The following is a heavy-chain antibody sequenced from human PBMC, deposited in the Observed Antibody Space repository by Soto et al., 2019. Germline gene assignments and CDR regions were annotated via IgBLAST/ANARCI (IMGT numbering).Heavy chain of an antibody. Sequence: SETLSLTCTVSGGSVSSGSYYWSWIRQPPGKGLEWIGYIYYSGSTNYNPSLKSRVTISVDTSKNQFSLKLSSVTAADTAVYYCARGEILPPEYYYYGMDVWGQGTTVTVSS. V-gene: IGHV4-61*01. D-gene: IGHD3-10*01. CDR3: ARGEILPPEYYYYGMDV. J-gene: IGHJ6*02. CDR2: IYYSGST. CDR1: GGSVSSGSYY.